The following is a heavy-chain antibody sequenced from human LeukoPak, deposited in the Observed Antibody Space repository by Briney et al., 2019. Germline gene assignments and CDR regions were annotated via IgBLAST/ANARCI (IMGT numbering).Heavy chain of an antibody. V-gene: IGHV3-33*01. Sequence: PGRSLRLSCAASGFTFSSYGMHWVRQAPGKGLEWVAVIWYDGSNKYYADSVKGRFTISRDNSKNTLYLQMNSLRAEDTAVYYCARVRRYCSGGSCYYFDYWGQGTLVTVSS. D-gene: IGHD2-15*01. CDR3: ARVRRYCSGGSCYYFDY. CDR2: IWYDGSNK. CDR1: GFTFSSYG. J-gene: IGHJ4*02.